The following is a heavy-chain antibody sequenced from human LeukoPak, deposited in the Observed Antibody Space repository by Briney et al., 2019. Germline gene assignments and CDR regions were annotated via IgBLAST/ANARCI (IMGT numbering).Heavy chain of an antibody. CDR1: GGSISTYY. J-gene: IGHJ4*02. CDR2: IYYTGST. D-gene: IGHD1-26*01. CDR3: ARDLGTGSYYPFEF. Sequence: SETLSLTCSVSGGSISTYYWSWIRQPPEKGLEWIGYIYYTGSTYYNPSLKSRITMSVDMSKNQFSLKLSSVIAADTAVYYCARDLGTGSYYPFEFWGQGTLVTVSS. V-gene: IGHV4-59*01.